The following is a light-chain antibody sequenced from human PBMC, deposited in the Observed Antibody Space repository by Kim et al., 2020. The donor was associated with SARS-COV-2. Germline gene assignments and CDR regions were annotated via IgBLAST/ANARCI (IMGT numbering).Light chain of an antibody. CDR2: QHT. CDR1: KLGDKY. V-gene: IGLV3-1*01. CDR3: QAWDSSTAV. J-gene: IGLJ3*02. Sequence: SYELTQPPSVSVSPGQTASITCSGSKLGDKYAYWYQKKPGQSPILVIYQHTKRPSGISQRFSGSSFENTATLTISRAQTMDEADYYCQAWDSSTAVFGGG.